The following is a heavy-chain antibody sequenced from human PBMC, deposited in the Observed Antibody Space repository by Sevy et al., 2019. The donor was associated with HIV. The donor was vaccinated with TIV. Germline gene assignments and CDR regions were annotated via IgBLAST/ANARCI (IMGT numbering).Heavy chain of an antibody. CDR3: ARVYIWHGFLGY. V-gene: IGHV4-34*01. Sequence: SETLSLTCAVHGGSLSGYYWHWIRQSPGKGLEWIGEINHSGGTNYNPSLKSRATISLDTSGNQFSPKLSSVTAADTAVYYCARVYIWHGFLGYWGQGTPVTVSS. CDR1: GGSLSGYY. CDR2: INHSGGT. D-gene: IGHD2-2*02. J-gene: IGHJ4*02.